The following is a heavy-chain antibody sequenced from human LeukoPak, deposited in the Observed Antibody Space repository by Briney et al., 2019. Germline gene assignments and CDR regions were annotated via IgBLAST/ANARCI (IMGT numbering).Heavy chain of an antibody. CDR3: ARGLFASGSYYNFFDY. V-gene: IGHV3-53*01. CDR2: IYSAGST. J-gene: IGHJ4*02. Sequence: GGSLRLSCAASGFTVSTSYMNWVRQAPGKGLEWVSVIYSAGSTYYADSVKGRFTISRDNSKNTLYLQMNSLRAEDTAVYYCARGLFASGSYYNFFDYWAQGTLVTVSS. D-gene: IGHD3-10*01. CDR1: GFTVSTSY.